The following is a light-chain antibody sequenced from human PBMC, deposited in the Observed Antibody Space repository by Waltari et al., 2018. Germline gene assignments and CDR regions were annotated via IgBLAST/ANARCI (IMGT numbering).Light chain of an antibody. CDR3: SSYTTNTRV. Sequence: QSALTQPASVSGSPGQSITISCPGTSGYLVIGHRVSWYQQYPGKAPKLMIYDVSSRPSGVSDRFSGSKSGNTASLTISGLQVEDEADYYCSSYTTNTRVFGGGTKLTVL. V-gene: IGLV2-14*03. CDR2: DVS. J-gene: IGLJ3*02. CDR1: SGYLVIGHR.